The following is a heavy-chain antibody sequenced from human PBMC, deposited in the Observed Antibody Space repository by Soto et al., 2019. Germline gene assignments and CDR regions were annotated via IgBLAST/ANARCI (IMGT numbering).Heavy chain of an antibody. CDR1: GFTFSSYW. J-gene: IGHJ3*02. CDR2: IKQDGSEK. Sequence: GGSLRLSCAASGFTFSSYWMSWVRQAPGKGLEWVANIKQDGSEKYYVDSVKGRFTISRDNAKNSLYLQMNSLRAEDTAVYYCAKGDHLLLDAFDICGQGTMVTVSS. V-gene: IGHV3-7*01. CDR3: AKGDHLLLDAFDI. D-gene: IGHD2-2*01.